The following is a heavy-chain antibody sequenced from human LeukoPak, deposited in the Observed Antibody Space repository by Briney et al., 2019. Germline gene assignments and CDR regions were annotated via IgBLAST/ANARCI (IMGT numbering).Heavy chain of an antibody. CDR3: AKRGVVIRVILVGFHKEAYYFDS. CDR1: GFAFSNYL. CDR2: INVDETNA. Sequence: PGGSLRLSCAASGFAFSNYLMHWVRQAPGKGLVWVSRINVDETNAYADSVRGRFTISRDNAKNTMYLQMNSLRAEDTAVYFCAKRGVVIRVILVGFHKEAYYFDSWGQGALVTVSS. V-gene: IGHV3-74*01. D-gene: IGHD3-22*01. J-gene: IGHJ4*02.